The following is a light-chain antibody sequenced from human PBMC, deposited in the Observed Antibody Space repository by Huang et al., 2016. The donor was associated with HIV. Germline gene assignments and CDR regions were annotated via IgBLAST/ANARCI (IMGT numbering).Light chain of an antibody. CDR3: LQDHNYPRT. CDR1: KGITDD. Sequence: AIKVTQSPSSLSASVGDRVTITCRASKGITDDLAWYQQKPGKAPKLLISGASTVRSGVPSRFSGSGSGTDFTLTISSLQPEDYATYYCLQDHNYPRTFGQGTKVEI. V-gene: IGKV1-6*01. CDR2: GAS. J-gene: IGKJ1*01.